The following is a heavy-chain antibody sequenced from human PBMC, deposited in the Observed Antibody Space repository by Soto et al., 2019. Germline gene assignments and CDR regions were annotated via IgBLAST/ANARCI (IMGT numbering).Heavy chain of an antibody. J-gene: IGHJ6*02. Sequence: EVQLVQSGAEVKKPGESLKISCKGSGYSFTSYCIGWVRQMPGKGLEWRGIIYPGDSDTRYSPSFQGQVTISADKSIGTAYLQRSSLKASDTAMYYCARPRSSSLNYYGMDVCGQGDTVTV. CDR3: ARPRSSSLNYYGMDV. D-gene: IGHD6-13*01. V-gene: IGHV5-51*03. CDR2: IYPGDSDT. CDR1: GYSFTSYC.